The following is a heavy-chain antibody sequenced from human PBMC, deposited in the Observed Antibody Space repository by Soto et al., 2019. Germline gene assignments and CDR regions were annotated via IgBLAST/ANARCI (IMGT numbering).Heavy chain of an antibody. Sequence: QVQLVQSGAEVKKPGSSVKVSCKASGGTFSSYTISWVRQAPGQGLEWMGRIIPILGIANYAQKFQGRVTITADKSTSTAYRELSSLRSEDTAVYYCARSISYCSGGSCYEGMDVWGQGTTVTVSS. J-gene: IGHJ6*02. V-gene: IGHV1-69*02. CDR2: IIPILGIA. CDR1: GGTFSSYT. CDR3: ARSISYCSGGSCYEGMDV. D-gene: IGHD2-15*01.